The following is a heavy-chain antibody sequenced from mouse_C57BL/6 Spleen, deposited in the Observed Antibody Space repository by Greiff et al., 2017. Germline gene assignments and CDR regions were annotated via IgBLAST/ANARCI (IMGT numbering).Heavy chain of an antibody. CDR2: IDPSDSYT. CDR1: GYTFTSYW. D-gene: IGHD1-1*01. V-gene: IGHV1-50*01. J-gene: IGHJ3*01. Sequence: QVQLQQPGAELVKPGASVKLSCKASGYTFTSYWMQWVKQRPGQGLEWIGEIDPSDSYTNYNQKFKGKATLTVDTSSSTAYMQLSSLTSEDSAVYYCARRGYGSSFAWFAYWGQGTLVTVSA. CDR3: ARRGYGSSFAWFAY.